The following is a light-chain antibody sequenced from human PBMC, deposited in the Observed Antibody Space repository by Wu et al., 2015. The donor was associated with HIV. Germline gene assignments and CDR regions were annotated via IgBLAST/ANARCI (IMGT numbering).Light chain of an antibody. J-gene: IGKJ4*01. V-gene: IGKV1-5*03. CDR1: QSISGW. CDR3: QQYRTYSPS. CDR2: QTS. Sequence: DIQMTQSPSTLSASIGDRVTITCRASQSISGWLAWYRQKPGKAPKLLIYQTSNLENGVPSRFSGSGSETEFTLTISCLQSDDFATYYCQQYRTYSPSFGGGTKVEIK.